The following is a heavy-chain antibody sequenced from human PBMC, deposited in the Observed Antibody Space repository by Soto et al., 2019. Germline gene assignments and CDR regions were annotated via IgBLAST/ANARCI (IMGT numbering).Heavy chain of an antibody. V-gene: IGHV4-59*01. CDR3: ASSFGEDFWSGYLDY. J-gene: IGHJ4*02. CDR1: GGSISSYY. D-gene: IGHD3-3*01. Sequence: QVQLQESGPGLVKPSETLSLTCTVSGGSISSYYWSWIRQPPGKGLEWIGYIYYGGSTNYNPSLKSRVTISVDTSKNQFSLKLSSVTAADTAVYYCASSFGEDFWSGYLDYWGQGTLVTVSS. CDR2: IYYGGST.